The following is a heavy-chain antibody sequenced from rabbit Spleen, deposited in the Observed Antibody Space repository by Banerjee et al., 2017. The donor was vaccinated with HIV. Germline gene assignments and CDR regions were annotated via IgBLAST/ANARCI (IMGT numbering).Heavy chain of an antibody. CDR1: GFPFTNKAV. CDR2: INVVTGKA. CDR3: ARDTGSSFSSYGMDL. V-gene: IGHV1S45*01. J-gene: IGHJ6*01. Sequence: QEQLEESGGGLVKPQGSLTLTCKASGFPFTNKAVMCWVRQTPGKGLEWIACINVVTGKAVYATWAKGRFTISKTSSTTVTLQMTSLTVADTATYFCARDTGSSFSSYGMDLWGPGTLVTVS. D-gene: IGHD8-1*01.